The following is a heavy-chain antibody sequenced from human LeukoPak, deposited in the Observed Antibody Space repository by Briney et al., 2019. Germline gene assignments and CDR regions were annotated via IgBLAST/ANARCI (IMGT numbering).Heavy chain of an antibody. CDR3: ARDLEYSSSDY. CDR2: INPNSGGT. Sequence: VASVKVSCKAPGYTFTGYYMHWVRQAPGQGLEWMGRINPNSGGTNYAQKFQGRVTMTRDTSISTAYMELSRLRSDDTAVYYCARDLEYSSSDYWGQGTLVTVSS. V-gene: IGHV1-2*06. J-gene: IGHJ4*02. D-gene: IGHD6-6*01. CDR1: GYTFTGYY.